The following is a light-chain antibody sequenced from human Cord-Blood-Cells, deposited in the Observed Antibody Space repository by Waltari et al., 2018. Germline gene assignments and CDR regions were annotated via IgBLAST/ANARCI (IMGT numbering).Light chain of an antibody. V-gene: IGKV3-11*01. CDR2: DAS. CDR3: QQRSNWPLP. J-gene: IGKJ5*01. Sequence: EIVLTQSPATLSLSPGERATPSCRASQSVSSYVAWYQQKPGQAPRLLIYDASYTATGIQSRFSGSGSGTDFTLTISSLEPEDFAVYYCQQRSNWPLPFGQGTRLEIK. CDR1: QSVSSY.